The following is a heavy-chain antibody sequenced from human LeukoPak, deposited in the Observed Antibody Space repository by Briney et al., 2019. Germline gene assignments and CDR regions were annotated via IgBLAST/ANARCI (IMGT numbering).Heavy chain of an antibody. CDR3: ASTSGYYWNAFDI. D-gene: IGHD3-22*01. V-gene: IGHV3-66*01. CDR2: IYSGGST. Sequence: GGSLRLSCAASGFTVSSNYMSWVRQAPGKGLEWVSVIYSGGSTYYADSVKGRFTISRDNAKNSLYLQMNSLRAEDTAVYYCASTSGYYWNAFDIWGQGTMVTVSS. CDR1: GFTVSSNY. J-gene: IGHJ3*02.